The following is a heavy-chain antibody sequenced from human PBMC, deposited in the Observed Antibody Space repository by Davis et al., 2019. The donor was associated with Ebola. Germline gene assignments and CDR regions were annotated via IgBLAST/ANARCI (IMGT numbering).Heavy chain of an antibody. CDR1: GGSISSSNW. CDR2: IYHSGST. D-gene: IGHD6-19*01. V-gene: IGHV4-4*02. CDR3: ARENSSGFALH. Sequence: PSETLSLTCAVSGGSISSSNWWSWVRQPPGKGLEWIGEIYHSGSTNYNPSLKSRVTISVDTSKNHFSLKLSSVTAADTAVYYCARENSSGFALHWGQGTLVTVSS. J-gene: IGHJ4*02.